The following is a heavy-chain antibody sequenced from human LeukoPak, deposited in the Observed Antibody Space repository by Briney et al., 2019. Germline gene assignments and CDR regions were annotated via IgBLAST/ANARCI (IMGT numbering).Heavy chain of an antibody. CDR3: ARGDSSSYYYYYMDV. Sequence: ASVKVSCKASGYTFTGYYMHWVRQAPGQGLEWMGIINPSGGSTSYAQKFQGRVTMTRDMSTSTVYMELSSLRSEDTAVYYCARGDSSSYYYYYMDVWGKGTTVTVSS. J-gene: IGHJ6*03. V-gene: IGHV1-46*01. CDR1: GYTFTGYY. D-gene: IGHD6-13*01. CDR2: INPSGGST.